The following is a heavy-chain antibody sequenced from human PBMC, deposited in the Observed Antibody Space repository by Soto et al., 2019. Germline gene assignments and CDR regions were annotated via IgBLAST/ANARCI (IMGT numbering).Heavy chain of an antibody. J-gene: IGHJ6*02. CDR2: INHSGST. Sequence: PSETLSLTCAVYGGSFSGYYWSWIRQPPGKGLEWIGEINHSGSTNYNPSLKSRVTISVDTSKNQFSLKLSSVTAADTAVYYCARLRGGSIVLMVQRLYYYYGMDVWGQGTTVTVSS. V-gene: IGHV4-34*01. D-gene: IGHD2-8*01. CDR3: ARLRGGSIVLMVQRLYYYYGMDV. CDR1: GGSFSGYY.